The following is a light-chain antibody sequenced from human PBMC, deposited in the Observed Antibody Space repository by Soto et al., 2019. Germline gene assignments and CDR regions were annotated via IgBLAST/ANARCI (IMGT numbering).Light chain of an antibody. Sequence: QSALTQPASVSGSPGQSITISCTGTSSYIGGYNYVSWYQQHPDKAPKLIIYDVSYRPSGVSNRFSGSKSGNTASLTISGLQAEDAADYYCSSYATYSTDVLFGGGTKLTVL. J-gene: IGLJ2*01. V-gene: IGLV2-14*01. CDR3: SSYATYSTDVL. CDR2: DVS. CDR1: SSYIGGYNY.